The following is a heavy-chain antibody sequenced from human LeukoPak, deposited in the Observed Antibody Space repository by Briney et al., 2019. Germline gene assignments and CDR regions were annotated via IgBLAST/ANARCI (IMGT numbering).Heavy chain of an antibody. D-gene: IGHD2-15*01. CDR2: IYYSGST. CDR1: GGSISSGGYY. Sequence: SETLSLTCTVSGGSISSGGYYWSWIRQHPGKGLEWIGYIYYSGSTYYNPSLKSRVTISVDTSKNQFSLKLSSVTAADTAVYYCARHPLGYCSGGSCSEFDPWGQGTLVTVSS. CDR3: ARHPLGYCSGGSCSEFDP. J-gene: IGHJ5*02. V-gene: IGHV4-39*01.